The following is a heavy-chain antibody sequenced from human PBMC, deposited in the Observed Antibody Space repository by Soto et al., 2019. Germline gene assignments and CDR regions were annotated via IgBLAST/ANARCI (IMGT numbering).Heavy chain of an antibody. CDR3: AKNWDTTFSSSSH. Sequence: EVQLLESGGGLVQPGGSLRLSCAASGFPFSTYAMTWVRQAPGKGLAWVSAISGSGGSTYYADSVKGRFTISRDKSKSTLFLQMNSLRAEDTAVYYCAKNWDTTFSSSSHWGQGALVTVSS. CDR2: ISGSGGST. D-gene: IGHD6-6*01. CDR1: GFPFSTYA. J-gene: IGHJ4*02. V-gene: IGHV3-23*01.